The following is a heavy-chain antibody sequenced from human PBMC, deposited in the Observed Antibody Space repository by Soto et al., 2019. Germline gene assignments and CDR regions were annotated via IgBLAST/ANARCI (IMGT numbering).Heavy chain of an antibody. Sequence: QITLKESGPTLVKPTQTLTLTCTFSGFSLKTGGAGVGWIRQPPGKALEWLALIYWNEDKRYSPSLKSRLTITKDTSKNQVVLTMTNMDPVDTATYYCVHRGYGDYPRDNWFDPWGQGTLVTVSS. J-gene: IGHJ5*02. D-gene: IGHD4-17*01. CDR2: IYWNEDK. CDR3: VHRGYGDYPRDNWFDP. V-gene: IGHV2-5*01. CDR1: GFSLKTGGAG.